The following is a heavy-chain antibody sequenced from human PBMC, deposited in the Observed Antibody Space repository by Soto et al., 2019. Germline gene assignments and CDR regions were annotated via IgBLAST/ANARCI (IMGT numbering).Heavy chain of an antibody. CDR3: ARSQSVFDY. Sequence: PSPTLSLPCAISGDSVSSNSGAWNWLRQSPSRGLEWLGRTYYRSKWYNEYAVSVKGRISINPDTSKNQFSLQLNSVTPEDSAVYYCARSQSVFDYWGQGTQVTVSS. CDR1: GDSVSSNSGA. CDR2: TYYRSKWYN. J-gene: IGHJ4*02. V-gene: IGHV6-1*01.